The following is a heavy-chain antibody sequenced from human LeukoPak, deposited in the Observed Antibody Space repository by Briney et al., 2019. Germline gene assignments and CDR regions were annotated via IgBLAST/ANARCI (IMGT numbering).Heavy chain of an antibody. CDR1: GCTFSSYA. CDR3: AKGSYYDSSGSFYFDY. Sequence: GGSLRLSCAASGCTFSSYAMSWVRQAPGKGLEWVSGISGSGDNTYYADSVKGRFTISRDNSKDTLYVQVNSLGTEDTAAYYCAKGSYYDSSGSFYFDYWGQGTLVTVSS. D-gene: IGHD3-22*01. CDR2: ISGSGDNT. V-gene: IGHV3-23*01. J-gene: IGHJ4*02.